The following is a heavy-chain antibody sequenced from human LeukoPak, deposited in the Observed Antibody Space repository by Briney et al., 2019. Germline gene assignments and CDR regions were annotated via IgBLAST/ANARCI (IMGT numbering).Heavy chain of an antibody. D-gene: IGHD4-23*01. CDR2: IAADGSKT. CDR1: GFAFHDYG. J-gene: IGHJ4*02. CDR3: AKDRPVVSY. Sequence: GSLRLSCAASGFAFHDYGMHWVRQAPGRGLEWVSSIAADGSKTYYADSVKGRFTVSRDDSKRTLHLQMSSLRTDDTALYYCAKDRPVVSYWGQGTLVSVSS. V-gene: IGHV3-43*02.